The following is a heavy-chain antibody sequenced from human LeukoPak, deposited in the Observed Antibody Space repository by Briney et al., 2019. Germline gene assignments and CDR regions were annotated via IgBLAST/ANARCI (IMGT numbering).Heavy chain of an antibody. CDR1: NGSISLHF. Sequence: SETLSLTCTVSNGSISLHFWSWIRQSPAKGLEWIGYVSNNGTAHYNPSVKSRVTLSVDTSKSHLSLKLSSVTAADTAVYYCASGISVDPDTFGIWGPGTMVTVSP. D-gene: IGHD3-3*02. J-gene: IGHJ3*02. CDR3: ASGISVDPDTFGI. V-gene: IGHV4-4*08. CDR2: VSNNGTA.